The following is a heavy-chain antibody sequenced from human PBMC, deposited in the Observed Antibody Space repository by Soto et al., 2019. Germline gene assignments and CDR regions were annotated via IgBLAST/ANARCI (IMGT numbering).Heavy chain of an antibody. V-gene: IGHV3-30*18. CDR2: ISYDGSNK. Sequence: GGSLRLSCAASGFTFSSYGMHWVRQAPGKGLEWVAVISYDGSNKYYADSVKGRFTISRDNSKNTLYLQMNSLRAEDTAVYYCAKDVKLRFLALSHEPGDYYYYGMDVWGQGTTVIVSS. CDR3: AKDVKLRFLALSHEPGDYYYYGMDV. J-gene: IGHJ6*02. D-gene: IGHD3-3*01. CDR1: GFTFSSYG.